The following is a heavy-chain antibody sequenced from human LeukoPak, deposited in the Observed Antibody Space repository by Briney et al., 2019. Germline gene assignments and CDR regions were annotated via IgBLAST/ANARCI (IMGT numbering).Heavy chain of an antibody. Sequence: PSETLSLTCTVSAYSIGSGYYWGWIRQPPGKGLEWIGEINHSGSTNYNPSLKSRVTISVDTSKNQFSLKLSSVTAADTAVYYCARGPVQFDYWGQGTLVTVSS. CDR3: ARGPVQFDY. CDR2: INHSGST. V-gene: IGHV4-38-2*02. CDR1: AYSIGSGYY. J-gene: IGHJ4*02. D-gene: IGHD1-1*01.